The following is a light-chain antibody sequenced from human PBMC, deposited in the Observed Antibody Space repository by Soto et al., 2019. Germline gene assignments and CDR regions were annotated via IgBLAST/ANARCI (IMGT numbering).Light chain of an antibody. Sequence: EIVLTQSPGTLSLSPGETATLSCRARPSVSSSDLAWYQQKPGQAPRLLIYGASSRATGIPDRFSGSGSGTDFTLTISRLEPEDFAVYYCHQYDSSPLTCGGGTKVEIK. J-gene: IGKJ4*01. CDR1: PSVSSSD. V-gene: IGKV3-20*01. CDR2: GAS. CDR3: HQYDSSPLT.